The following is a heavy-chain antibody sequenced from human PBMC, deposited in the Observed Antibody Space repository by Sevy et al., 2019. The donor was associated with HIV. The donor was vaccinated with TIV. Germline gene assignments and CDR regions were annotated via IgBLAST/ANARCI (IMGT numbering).Heavy chain of an antibody. V-gene: IGHV4-39*01. J-gene: IGHJ4*02. Sequence: SETLSLTCTVSGDSISSKNDYWAWLRQPPGKGLEWVGDIYYSGYTDSNPSLTGRVPLSVDTSKNQFSLKVTSLTAADTAVYYCARRRDYCGGDWLHLDLWGQGILVTVSS. D-gene: IGHD2-21*01. CDR2: IYYSGYT. CDR1: GDSISSKNDY. CDR3: ARRRDYCGGDWLHLDL.